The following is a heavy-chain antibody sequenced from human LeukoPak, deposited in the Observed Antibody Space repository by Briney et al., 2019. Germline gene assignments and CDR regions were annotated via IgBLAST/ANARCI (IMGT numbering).Heavy chain of an antibody. J-gene: IGHJ4*02. CDR1: GYSFTDYW. D-gene: IGHD3-10*01. CDR2: IYPGDSDT. V-gene: IGHV5-51*01. Sequence: GESLKISCKGPGYSFTDYWIGWVCQMPGKGLGWVGIIYPGDSDTRYSPSFQGQVTISADKSISTAYLQWDSLKASDTAMYYWAVGAFGSGSFYGPTFDFWGQGTLVTVSP. CDR3: AVGAFGSGSFYGPTFDF.